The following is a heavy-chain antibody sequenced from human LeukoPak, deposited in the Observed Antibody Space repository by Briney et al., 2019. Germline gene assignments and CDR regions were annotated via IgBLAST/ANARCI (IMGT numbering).Heavy chain of an antibody. CDR2: IYPGDSDT. CDR1: GYSFNTYW. Sequence: GESLKISCTGSGYSFNTYWIGWVRQMPGKGLEWMGIIYPGDSDTKYSPSFQGQVTISADKSISTAYLQWSSLKASDTAMYYCARRNFLLGITMIYLGAFDIWGQGTMVTVSS. J-gene: IGHJ3*02. V-gene: IGHV5-51*01. D-gene: IGHD3-22*01. CDR3: ARRNFLLGITMIYLGAFDI.